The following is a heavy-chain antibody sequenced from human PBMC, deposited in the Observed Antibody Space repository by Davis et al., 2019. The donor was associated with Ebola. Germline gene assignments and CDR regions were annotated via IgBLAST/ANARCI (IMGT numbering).Heavy chain of an antibody. CDR2: TYYNSKWYN. Sequence: PSETLSLTCVISGDSVSSGGWNWIRQSPSRGLEWLGRTYYNSKWYNDYAVSVKSRITINPDTSKNQFSLQLNSVTPEDTAVYYCVRGWGRSGLDVWGQGTTVTVSS. V-gene: IGHV6-1*01. D-gene: IGHD1-26*01. CDR3: VRGWGRSGLDV. J-gene: IGHJ6*02. CDR1: GDSVSSGG.